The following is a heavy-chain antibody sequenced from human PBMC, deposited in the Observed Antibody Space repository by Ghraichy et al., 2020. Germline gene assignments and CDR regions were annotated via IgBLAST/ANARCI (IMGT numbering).Heavy chain of an antibody. CDR1: GGSISSYY. D-gene: IGHD2-15*01. J-gene: IGHJ5*02. CDR2: IYYSGST. V-gene: IGHV4-59*01. CDR3: ARDGTQVVAATPGWFDP. Sequence: SETLSLTCTVSGGSISSYYWSWIRQPPGKGLEWIGYIYYSGSTNYNPSLKSRVTISVDTSKNQFSLKLSSVTAADTAVYYCARDGTQVVAATPGWFDPWGQGTLVTVSS.